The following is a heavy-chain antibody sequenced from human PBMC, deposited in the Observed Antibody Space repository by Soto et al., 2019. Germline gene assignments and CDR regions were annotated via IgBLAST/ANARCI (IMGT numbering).Heavy chain of an antibody. J-gene: IGHJ4*02. V-gene: IGHV3-48*03. CDR3: ARYTKSGSYKHLGY. Sequence: EVQLVESGGGLVQPGGSLRLSCAPSGFTFSSYEMSWVRQAPGKGLEWVSYIGSKGNIIYYADSVKGRFTISRNNAKNLLYLQMNSLRAEDTAVYYCARYTKSGSYKHLGYWGQGTLVTVSS. CDR2: IGSKGNII. D-gene: IGHD1-26*01. CDR1: GFTFSSYE.